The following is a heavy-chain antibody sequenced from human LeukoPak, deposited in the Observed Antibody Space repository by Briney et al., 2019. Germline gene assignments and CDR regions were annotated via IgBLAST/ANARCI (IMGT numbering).Heavy chain of an antibody. D-gene: IGHD3-22*01. Sequence: SETLSLTCTVSGGSISSYYWSWIRQPAGKGLEWIGRIYTSGTTNYSPSLKSRVTMSVDTSKNQFSLKLSSVTAADTAVYYCARGSYDSSGYYFEFDPWGQGTLVTVSS. CDR1: GGSISSYY. J-gene: IGHJ5*02. CDR2: IYTSGTT. V-gene: IGHV4-4*07. CDR3: ARGSYDSSGYYFEFDP.